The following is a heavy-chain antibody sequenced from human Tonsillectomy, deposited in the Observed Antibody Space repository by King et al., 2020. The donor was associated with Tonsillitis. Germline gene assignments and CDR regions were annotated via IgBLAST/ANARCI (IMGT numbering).Heavy chain of an antibody. J-gene: IGHJ5*02. V-gene: IGHV4-59*01. D-gene: IGHD3-9*01. CDR1: GDSISNYF. CDR3: ARVYDILTGSNNWFDP. Sequence: QLQESGPGLVKPSETLSLTCTVSGDSISNYFWSWIRQPPGKGLEWIGYIYDSGTTNYNPSLKSRVTISVDTSKNQFSLKLSSVTAADTAVYYCARVYDILTGSNNWFDPWGHGTLVTVSS. CDR2: IYDSGTT.